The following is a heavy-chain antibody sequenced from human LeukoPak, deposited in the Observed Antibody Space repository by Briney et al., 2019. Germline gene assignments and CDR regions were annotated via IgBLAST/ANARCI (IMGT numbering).Heavy chain of an antibody. Sequence: ASVKVSCKASGYTLTSYGISWVRQAPGQGLEWMGWISAYNGNTNYAQKLQGRVTMTTDTSTSTAYMELRSLRSDDTAVYYCARGFCSSTSCYADDYWGQGTLVTVSS. J-gene: IGHJ4*02. V-gene: IGHV1-18*01. CDR2: ISAYNGNT. CDR1: GYTLTSYG. CDR3: ARGFCSSTSCYADDY. D-gene: IGHD2-2*01.